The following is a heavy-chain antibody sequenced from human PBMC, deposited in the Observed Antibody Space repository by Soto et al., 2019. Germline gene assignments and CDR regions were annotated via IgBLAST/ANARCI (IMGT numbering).Heavy chain of an antibody. Sequence: QVQLVESGGGLVKPGGSLRLSCAASGFTFSDYYMTWIRQAPGKGLEWFSYINMGGTTVYYADSVKGRFTISRDNAENSLFLQMNSRRVEDTAVYYCAKENWYPDLWGRGTLVTVSS. CDR2: INMGGTTV. V-gene: IGHV3-11*01. CDR1: GFTFSDYY. J-gene: IGHJ2*01. CDR3: AKENWYPDL.